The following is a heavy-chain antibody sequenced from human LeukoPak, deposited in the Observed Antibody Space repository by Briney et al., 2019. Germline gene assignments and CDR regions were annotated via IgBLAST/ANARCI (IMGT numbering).Heavy chain of an antibody. CDR3: AREPLSPYYYDSSGDDAFDI. D-gene: IGHD3-22*01. CDR2: IYHSGST. CDR1: GYSISSGYY. V-gene: IGHV4-38-2*02. J-gene: IGHJ3*02. Sequence: SETLSLTCTVSGYSISSGYYWGWIRQPPGKGLEWIGSIYHSGSTYYNPSLKSRVTISVDTSKNQFSLKLSSVTAADTAVYYCAREPLSPYYYDSSGDDAFDIWGQGTMVTVSS.